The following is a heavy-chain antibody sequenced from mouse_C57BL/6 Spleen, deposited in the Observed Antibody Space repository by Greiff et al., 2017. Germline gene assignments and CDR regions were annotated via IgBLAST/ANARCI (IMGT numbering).Heavy chain of an antibody. CDR2: ISGGGGNT. J-gene: IGHJ2*01. V-gene: IGHV5-9*01. D-gene: IGHD2-2*01. CDR1: GFTFSSYT. Sequence: EVMLVESGGGLVKPGGSLKLSCAASGFTFSSYTMYWVRQTPEKRLEWVATISGGGGNTYYPDSVKGRFTISRDNAKNTLYLQMSSLRSEDTALYYCARHYGYYFDYWGQGTTLTVSS. CDR3: ARHYGYYFDY.